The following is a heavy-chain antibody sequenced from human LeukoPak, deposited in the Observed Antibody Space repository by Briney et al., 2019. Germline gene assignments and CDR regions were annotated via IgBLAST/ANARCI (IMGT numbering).Heavy chain of an antibody. J-gene: IGHJ4*02. CDR1: GFTFSSYG. CDR3: VRDSELAGDRSEY. D-gene: IGHD1-7*01. Sequence: PGRSLRLSCAASGFTFSSYGMHWVRQAPGKGLEWVEVISYDGSNKYYADSVKGRFTISRDNSKSSVFLQMNSLRAEDTAVYYCVRDSELAGDRSEYWGQGTPVTVSS. CDR2: ISYDGSNK. V-gene: IGHV3-30*03.